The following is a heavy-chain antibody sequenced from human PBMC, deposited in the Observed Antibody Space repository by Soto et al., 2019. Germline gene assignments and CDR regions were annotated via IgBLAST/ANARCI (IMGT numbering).Heavy chain of an antibody. CDR3: AREGNWNDVDY. Sequence: EVQLVESGGGLVKPGGSLRLSCAASGFSFSSFNMNWVRQAPGQGLEWVSSISSSSTYIYYADSVKGRFTISRDNAKSSLYLQMNSLRADDTAVYYCAREGNWNDVDYWGQGTLVTVSS. J-gene: IGHJ4*02. CDR1: GFSFSSFN. V-gene: IGHV3-21*01. CDR2: ISSSSTYI. D-gene: IGHD1-20*01.